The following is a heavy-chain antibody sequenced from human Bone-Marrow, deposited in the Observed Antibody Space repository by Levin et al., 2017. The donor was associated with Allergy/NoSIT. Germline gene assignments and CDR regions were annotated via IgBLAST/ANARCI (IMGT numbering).Heavy chain of an antibody. CDR3: AYNYFYDSSGYRLDY. Sequence: GESLKISCAASGFTFSSYAMSWVRQAPGKGLEWVSAISSSGGSTYYVDSVKGRFTISRDNSKNTLYLQMNSLRAEDTAVYYCAYNYFYDSSGYRLDYWGQGTLVTVSS. J-gene: IGHJ4*02. D-gene: IGHD3-22*01. CDR2: ISSSGGST. V-gene: IGHV3-23*01. CDR1: GFTFSSYA.